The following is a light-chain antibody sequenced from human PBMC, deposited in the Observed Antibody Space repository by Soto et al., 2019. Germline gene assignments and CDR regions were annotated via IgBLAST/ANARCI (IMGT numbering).Light chain of an antibody. CDR2: VND. Sequence: QSVLTQPPSVSGTPGQRVTISCSGSSSNVGSNNVNWYQQVPGTAPKLLIHVNDQRTSGLPDRFSGSKSGTSASLAISGLQSEDEADYYCAAWDDTPNGFYVFGTGTKLTVL. CDR3: AAWDDTPNGFYV. V-gene: IGLV1-44*01. CDR1: SSNVGSNN. J-gene: IGLJ1*01.